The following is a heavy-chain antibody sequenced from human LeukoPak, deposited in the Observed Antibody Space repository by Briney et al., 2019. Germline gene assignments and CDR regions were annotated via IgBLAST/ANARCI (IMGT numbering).Heavy chain of an antibody. J-gene: IGHJ4*02. Sequence: SETLSLTCTVSGGSISSYYWSWIRQPPGKGLEWIGYIYYSGSTNYNPSLKSRVTISVDTSKNQFSLKLSSVTAADTAVYYCARVASRPAHYFDYWDQGTLVTVSS. CDR2: IYYSGST. D-gene: IGHD6-25*01. CDR3: ARVASRPAHYFDY. CDR1: GGSISSYY. V-gene: IGHV4-59*01.